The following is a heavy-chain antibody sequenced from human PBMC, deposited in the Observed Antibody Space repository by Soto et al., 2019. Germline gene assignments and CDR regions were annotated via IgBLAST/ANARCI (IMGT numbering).Heavy chain of an antibody. J-gene: IGHJ4*02. D-gene: IGHD6-6*01. CDR1: GFTFSDYY. CDR3: AGQYSSSSVEF. V-gene: IGHV3-11*01. Sequence: GGSLRLSCAASGFTFSDYYMNWIRQAPGKGLEWVSYISSGAITIYYADSVKGRFTISRDNAKNSLYLQMNSLRAEDAAVYYCAGQYSSSSVEFWGQGTLVTVSS. CDR2: ISSGAITI.